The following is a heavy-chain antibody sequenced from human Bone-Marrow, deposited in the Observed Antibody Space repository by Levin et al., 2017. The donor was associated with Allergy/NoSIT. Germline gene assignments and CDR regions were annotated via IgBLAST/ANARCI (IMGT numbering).Heavy chain of an antibody. D-gene: IGHD6-19*01. J-gene: IGHJ5*02. V-gene: IGHV3-48*04. Sequence: SCAASGFTFSSYSMNWVRQAPGKGLEWVSYISSSSSTIYYADSVKGRFTISRDNAKNSLYLQMNSLRAEDTAVYYCARDRGIAVAGTWGNWFDPWGQGTLVTVSS. CDR1: GFTFSSYS. CDR3: ARDRGIAVAGTWGNWFDP. CDR2: ISSSSSTI.